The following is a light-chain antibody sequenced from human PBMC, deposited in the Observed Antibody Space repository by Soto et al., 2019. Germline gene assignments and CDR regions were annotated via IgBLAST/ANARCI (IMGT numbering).Light chain of an antibody. CDR3: CSYAGSYTHVV. CDR2: DVS. CDR1: SSDVGGYNY. Sequence: QSALTQPRSVSGSPGQSVTISCTGTSSDVGGYNYVSWYQQHPGKAPKLMIYDVSKRPSGVPDRFSGSKCGNTASLTISGLQAEDEADYYCCSYAGSYTHVVFGGGTKLTVL. V-gene: IGLV2-11*01. J-gene: IGLJ2*01.